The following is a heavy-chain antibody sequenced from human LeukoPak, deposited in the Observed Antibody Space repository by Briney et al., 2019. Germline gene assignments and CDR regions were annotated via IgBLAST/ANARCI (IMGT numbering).Heavy chain of an antibody. J-gene: IGHJ4*02. CDR3: ARDKGDFCSGYHY. CDR2: ITGSGGST. Sequence: GGSLRLSCAASGFTFSNYAMSWVRQAPGKGLEWVSSITGSGGSTYYAHSVKGRFTLPRDISKNALYLQMSSLRDEYRGVFVCARDKGDFCSGYHYWGQGTLVTVSS. V-gene: IGHV3-23*01. CDR1: GFTFSNYA. D-gene: IGHD3-3*01.